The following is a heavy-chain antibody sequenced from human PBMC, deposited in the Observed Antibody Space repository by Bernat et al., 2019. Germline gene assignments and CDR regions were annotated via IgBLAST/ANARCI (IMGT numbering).Heavy chain of an antibody. CDR3: ARVGISGCLTEY. Sequence: QVQLVESGGGLVKPGGSLRLSCAASGFTFSDYYMNWIRQAPGKGLEWVSYISSSGDTINYADSVKGRFTISRDNAKNSVFLQMRSLRAEDTAVYYCARVGISGCLTEYWGQGTLVTVFS. J-gene: IGHJ4*02. CDR2: ISSSGDTI. V-gene: IGHV3-11*01. CDR1: GFTFSDYY. D-gene: IGHD3-22*01.